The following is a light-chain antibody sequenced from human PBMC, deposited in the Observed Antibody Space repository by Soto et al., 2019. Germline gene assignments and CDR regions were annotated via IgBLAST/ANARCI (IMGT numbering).Light chain of an antibody. CDR2: DAS. V-gene: IGKV1-5*01. CDR1: QSISSW. Sequence: DIQMTQSPSTLSASVGDRVTITCRASQSISSWLAWYQQKPGKAPKLLIYDASSLESGVPSRFSGSRSGTEFALTISSLQPDDFATYSCQQYNSYSYTFGQGTKLEIK. CDR3: QQYNSYSYT. J-gene: IGKJ2*01.